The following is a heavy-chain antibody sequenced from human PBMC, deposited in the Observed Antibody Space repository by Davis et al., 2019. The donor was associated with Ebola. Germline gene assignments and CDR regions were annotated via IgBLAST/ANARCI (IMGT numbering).Heavy chain of an antibody. CDR3: AKGGDYGSSLSA. Sequence: GESLNIPCAASGFTFSSYWMSWVRQAPGKGLEWVANIKQDGSEKYYVDSVKGRFTISRDNAKNPLYLQMNSLRAEDTAVYYCAKGGDYGSSLSAWGQGTLVTVSS. V-gene: IGHV3-7*03. CDR2: IKQDGSEK. CDR1: GFTFSSYW. J-gene: IGHJ5*02. D-gene: IGHD4-17*01.